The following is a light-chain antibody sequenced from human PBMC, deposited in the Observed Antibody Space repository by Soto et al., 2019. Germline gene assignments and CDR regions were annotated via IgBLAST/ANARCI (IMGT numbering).Light chain of an antibody. CDR2: AAS. Sequence: ASTGDRVTTTCRASQSIGTYLAWYQQIPGRAPKLLIFAASTLLRGVPSRFSGSGSGTDFTLAISCLQSEDFATYYCQQYYIYPPTFGGGTKVDIK. J-gene: IGKJ4*01. CDR3: QQYYIYPPT. CDR1: QSIGTY. V-gene: IGKV1-8*01.